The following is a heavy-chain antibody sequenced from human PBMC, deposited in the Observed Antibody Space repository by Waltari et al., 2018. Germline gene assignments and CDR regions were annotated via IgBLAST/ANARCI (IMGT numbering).Heavy chain of an antibody. J-gene: IGHJ4*02. CDR2: IRSKANSYAT. V-gene: IGHV3-73*01. D-gene: IGHD3-22*01. CDR1: GFTFSGSA. CDR3: ARAGYYRFDY. Sequence: EVQLVESGGGLVQPGGSLKLSCAASGFTFSGSAMHWVRQASGKGLEWVGRIRSKANSYATAYAASVKGRFTISRDNAKNTLYLEMNSLRAEDTAVYYCARAGYYRFDYWGQGTLVTVSS.